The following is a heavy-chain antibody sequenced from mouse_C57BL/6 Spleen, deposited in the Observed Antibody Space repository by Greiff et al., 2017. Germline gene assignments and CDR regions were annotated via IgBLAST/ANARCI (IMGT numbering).Heavy chain of an antibody. CDR2: ISYDGSN. J-gene: IGHJ2*01. CDR3: ARDKDHFDY. V-gene: IGHV3-6*01. CDR1: GYSITSGYY. Sequence: DVQLQESGPGLVKPSQSLSLTCSVTGYSITSGYYWNWIRQFPGNKLEWMGYISYDGSNNYNPSLKNRISITRDTSKNQFFLKLNSVTTEDTATYYCARDKDHFDYWGQGTTLTVSS.